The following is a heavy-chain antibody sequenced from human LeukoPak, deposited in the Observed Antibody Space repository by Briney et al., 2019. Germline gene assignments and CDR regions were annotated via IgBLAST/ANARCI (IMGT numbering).Heavy chain of an antibody. CDR1: GFTFSSYA. V-gene: IGHV3-72*01. Sequence: GGSLRLSCAASGFTFSSYAMHWVRQAPGKGLEWVGRIRSKANSYITEYDASVLGRFTISRDDSRNSLSLQMSSLKTGDTAVYYCAGGAAQWDDGALDYWGQGTLVTVSS. CDR3: AGGAAQWDDGALDY. J-gene: IGHJ4*02. D-gene: IGHD1-26*01. CDR2: IRSKANSYIT.